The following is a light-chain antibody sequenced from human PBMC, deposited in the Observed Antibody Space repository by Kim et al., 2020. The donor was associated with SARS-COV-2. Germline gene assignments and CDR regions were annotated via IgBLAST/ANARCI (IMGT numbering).Light chain of an antibody. Sequence: YDFVSWYQQNPGSAPKLIIYDVSKRPSGLSDRFSGSKSGYAASLTISGLRTEDESVYYCASFTIGSTYVFGAGTQVTVL. CDR1: YDF. CDR3: ASFTIGSTYV. CDR2: DVS. J-gene: IGLJ1*01. V-gene: IGLV2-14*03.